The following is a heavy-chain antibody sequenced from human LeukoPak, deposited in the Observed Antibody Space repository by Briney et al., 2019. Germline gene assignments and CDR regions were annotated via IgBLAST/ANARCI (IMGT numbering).Heavy chain of an antibody. D-gene: IGHD2/OR15-2a*01. CDR2: INHSGST. J-gene: IGHJ4*02. V-gene: IGHV4-34*01. Sequence: SETLSLTCAVYGGSFSGYYWSWIRQPPGKGLEWIGEINHSGSTNHNPSLKSRVTISVDTSKNQFPLKLSSVTAADTAVYYCARALSTALYYYFDYWGQGTLVTVSS. CDR1: GGSFSGYY. CDR3: ARALSTALYYYFDY.